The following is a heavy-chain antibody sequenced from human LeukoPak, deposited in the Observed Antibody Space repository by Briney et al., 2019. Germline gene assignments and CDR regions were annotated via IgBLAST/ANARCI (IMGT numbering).Heavy chain of an antibody. CDR2: IKQDGNEK. J-gene: IGHJ4*02. D-gene: IGHD3-16*01. CDR3: ASILRGYYFDY. Sequence: GGSLRLSCAASGFTFNRYWMTCVRQAPGKGREWVANIKQDGNEKVYVDSLKGRFTISRDNDKNSVSLQMNSLRAEDTAVYYCASILRGYYFDYWGQGTLVTVSS. V-gene: IGHV3-7*01. CDR1: GFTFNRYW.